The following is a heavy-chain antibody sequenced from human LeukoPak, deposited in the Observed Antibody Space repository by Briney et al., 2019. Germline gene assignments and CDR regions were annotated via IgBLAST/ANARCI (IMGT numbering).Heavy chain of an antibody. CDR2: MNPNSGNT. V-gene: IGHV1-8*03. CDR1: GYTFTSYD. J-gene: IGHJ4*02. D-gene: IGHD3-3*01. CDR3: ARGHITTYYDFWSGYRSFDY. Sequence: ASVKVSCKASGYTFTSYDINWVRQATGQGLEWMGWMNPNSGNTGYAQKFQGRVTITRNTSISTAYMELSSLRSEDTAVYYCARGHITTYYDFWSGYRSFDYWGQGTLVTVSS.